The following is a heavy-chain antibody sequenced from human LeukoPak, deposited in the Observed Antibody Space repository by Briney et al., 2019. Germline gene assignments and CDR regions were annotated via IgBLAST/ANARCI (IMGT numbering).Heavy chain of an antibody. Sequence: SQTLSLTCAISGDSVSSNSVAWNWIRQSPSRGLEWLGRTYYRSKWNNEYAESVRSRITINPDTSKNQFSLRLDSVTPEDTAVYYCARERYYFDYWGQGTLVTVSS. CDR1: GDSVSSNSVA. CDR3: ARERYYFDY. J-gene: IGHJ4*02. V-gene: IGHV6-1*01. CDR2: TYYRSKWNN.